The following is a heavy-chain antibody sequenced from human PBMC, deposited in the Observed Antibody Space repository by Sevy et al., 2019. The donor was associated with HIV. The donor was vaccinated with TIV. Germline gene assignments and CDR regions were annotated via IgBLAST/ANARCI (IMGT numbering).Heavy chain of an antibody. V-gene: IGHV3-74*01. CDR3: AKKGGYGSGSYYWYFDL. CDR2: INTDGSGT. D-gene: IGHD3-10*01. J-gene: IGHJ2*01. CDR1: GFTFSAYW. Sequence: GGSLRLSCAASGFTFSAYWMHWVRQAPGKGLVWVSHINTDGSGTSYADSVKGRFTISRDNAKNTLYLQMNSLRAEDTAGYYCAKKGGYGSGSYYWYFDLWGRGTLVTVSS.